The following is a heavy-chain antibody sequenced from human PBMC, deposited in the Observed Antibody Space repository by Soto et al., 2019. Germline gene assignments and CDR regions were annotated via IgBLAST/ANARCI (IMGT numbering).Heavy chain of an antibody. D-gene: IGHD3-10*01. J-gene: IGHJ6*02. CDR2: IKQDGSEK. CDR3: ARVRYYYGSGIYYYYYYGMDV. CDR1: GFTFISYW. V-gene: IGHV3-7*01. Sequence: GWSLRLACASSGFTFISYWMSRVRQAPGKGLEWVANIKQDGSEKYYVDSVKDRFTISRDNAKNSLYLQMNSLRAEDTAVYYCARVRYYYGSGIYYYYYYGMDVWGQGTTVTVSS.